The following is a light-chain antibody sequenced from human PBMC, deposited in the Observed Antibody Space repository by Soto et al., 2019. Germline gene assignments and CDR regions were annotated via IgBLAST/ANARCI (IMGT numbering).Light chain of an antibody. CDR1: ETISTF. CDR2: AAS. Sequence: DIQMTQSPSSLSASVGDRVTLTCRASETISTFLNWYQHKPGRAPKLLIYAASRLQSGVPSRFSGSGSGTDFTLTINGLQPEDFASYSCQQSYSLSPNTFGQGTRLEI. V-gene: IGKV1-39*01. J-gene: IGKJ5*01. CDR3: QQSYSLSPNT.